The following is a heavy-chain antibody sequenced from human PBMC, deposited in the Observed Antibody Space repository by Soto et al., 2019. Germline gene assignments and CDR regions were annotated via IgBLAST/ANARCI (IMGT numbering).Heavy chain of an antibody. CDR3: ARLPGSDYYYYGMDV. J-gene: IGHJ6*02. CDR2: IYPGDSKT. Sequence: PGESLKISCKGSGFSFTTYWIAWVRQMPGKGLEWMGIIYPGDSKTTYSPSFQGQVTISADKSISTAYLQWSSLKASDTAMYYCARLPGSDYYYYGMDVWGQGTTVTVSS. V-gene: IGHV5-51*03. CDR1: GFSFTTYW.